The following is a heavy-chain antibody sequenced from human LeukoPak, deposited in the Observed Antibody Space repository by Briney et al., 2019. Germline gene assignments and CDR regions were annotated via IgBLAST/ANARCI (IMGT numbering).Heavy chain of an antibody. D-gene: IGHD3-16*01. CDR3: TKASGASRPYYFDY. J-gene: IGHJ4*02. V-gene: IGHV3-23*01. CDR2: ITDSGGST. CDR1: GFTFSSYA. Sequence: GGSLRLSCAASGFTFSSYAMSWVRQAPGKGLDWVSAITDSGGSTFYADSVKGRFTISRDNSKNTLYLQMDSLRAEDTAVYYCTKASGASRPYYFDYWGQGILVTVSS.